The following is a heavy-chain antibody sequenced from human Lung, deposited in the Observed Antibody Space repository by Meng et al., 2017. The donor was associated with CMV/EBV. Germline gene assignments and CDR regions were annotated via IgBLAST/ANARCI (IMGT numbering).Heavy chain of an antibody. CDR2: INHRGST. Sequence: YGGSFSCYYWSWIRQSPGRGLEWIGEINHRGSTTYNPSLKSRVTMSVATYKNQFSLRLRSVTAADTSVYYCARGYGSETYLNYFDYWGQGTLVTVSS. CDR3: ARGYGSETYLNYFDY. J-gene: IGHJ4*02. CDR1: GGSFSCYY. V-gene: IGHV4-34*01. D-gene: IGHD3-10*01.